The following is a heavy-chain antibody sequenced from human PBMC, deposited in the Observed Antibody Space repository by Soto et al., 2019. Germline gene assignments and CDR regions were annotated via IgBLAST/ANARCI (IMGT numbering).Heavy chain of an antibody. CDR2: IWYDGSNK. J-gene: IGHJ3*02. V-gene: IGHV3-33*01. Sequence: GGSLRLSCAASGFTFSSYGMHWVRQAPGKGLEWVAVIWYDGSNKYYADSVKGRFTISRDNSKNTLYLQMNSLRAEDTAVYYCARMKRDIAVAGTRDAFDIWGQGTMVTVSS. CDR3: ARMKRDIAVAGTRDAFDI. D-gene: IGHD6-19*01. CDR1: GFTFSSYG.